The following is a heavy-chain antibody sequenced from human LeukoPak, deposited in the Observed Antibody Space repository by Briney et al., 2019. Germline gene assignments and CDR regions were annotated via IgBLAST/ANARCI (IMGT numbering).Heavy chain of an antibody. D-gene: IGHD1-1*01. CDR2: ISSGSEII. Sequence: PGGSLRLSCVASGFTFSTYNMNWVRQAPGKGLEWVSFISSGSEIIYYADSVEGRFTVSRDNDKKSLYLQMNSLRDVDTAVYYCARNPAGIGDYLGQGTLATVSS. CDR3: ARNPAGIGDY. CDR1: GFTFSTYN. V-gene: IGHV3-48*02. J-gene: IGHJ4*02.